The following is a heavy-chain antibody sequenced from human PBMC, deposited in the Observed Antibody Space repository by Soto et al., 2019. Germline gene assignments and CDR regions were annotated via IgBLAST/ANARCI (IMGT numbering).Heavy chain of an antibody. Sequence: QVQLVQSGAEVKKPGSSVKVSCKASGGTFSSYAISWVRQAPGQGLEWMGGIIPIFGTANYAQKFQGRVTITADESTSTAYMELSSLRAADTAVYYCTEEPKPNWNDGVGVDYWGQGTLVTVSS. CDR1: GGTFSSYA. D-gene: IGHD1-20*01. CDR2: IIPIFGTA. J-gene: IGHJ4*02. V-gene: IGHV1-69*12. CDR3: TEEPKPNWNDGVGVDY.